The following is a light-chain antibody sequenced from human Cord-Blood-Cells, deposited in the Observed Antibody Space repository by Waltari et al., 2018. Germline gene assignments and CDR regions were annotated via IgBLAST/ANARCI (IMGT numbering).Light chain of an antibody. CDR1: QSISSW. CDR3: QQYNSYSWT. V-gene: IGKV1-5*01. CDR2: DAP. J-gene: IGKJ1*01. Sequence: DIQMTQSPSPLSASVGDRVTITCRASQSISSWLAWYQQKPGKAPKLLIYDAPSLESGVPSRFSGSGSGTEFNLTISSLQPEEFATYYCQQYNSYSWTFGQGTKVEIK.